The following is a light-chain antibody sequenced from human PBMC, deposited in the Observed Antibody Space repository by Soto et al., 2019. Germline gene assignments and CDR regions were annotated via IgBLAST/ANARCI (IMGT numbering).Light chain of an antibody. CDR2: TAS. J-gene: IGKJ4*01. CDR3: QQSYSNPLVT. CDR1: QSIRSH. Sequence: IQITQSPSSLSAYVGDTVTITCRASQSIRSHLNWYQQKPGKGPKLLIYTASSLQSGVPSRFSGSGSGTDFTLTISSLQPEDFATYYCQQSYSNPLVTFGGGTKVDI. V-gene: IGKV1-39*01.